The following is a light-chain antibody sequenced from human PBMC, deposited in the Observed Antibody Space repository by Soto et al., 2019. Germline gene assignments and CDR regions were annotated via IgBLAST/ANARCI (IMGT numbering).Light chain of an antibody. CDR2: WAS. CDR3: QQRSTGRIT. Sequence: DIVMTQSPDSLAVSLGERATINCKSSQSVLYSSNNKNYLAWYQQKPGQPPKLLIYWASTRESGVPDRFSGSGSGTDFTLTISSLQAEDVAVYYCQQRSTGRITFGPGTKVDIK. J-gene: IGKJ3*01. V-gene: IGKV4-1*01. CDR1: QSVLYSSNNKNY.